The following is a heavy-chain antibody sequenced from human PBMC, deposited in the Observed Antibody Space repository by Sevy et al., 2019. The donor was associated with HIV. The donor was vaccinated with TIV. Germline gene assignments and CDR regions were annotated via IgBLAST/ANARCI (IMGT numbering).Heavy chain of an antibody. V-gene: IGHV4-39*01. CDR1: GGSISSSSYY. D-gene: IGHD6-25*01. Sequence: SETLSLTCTVSGGSISSSSYYWGWIHQPPGKGLEWIGSIYYSGCTYYNPSLKSRVTITVDTTKNQFSLKLSTVTAADTAVYYCARLRAAMNSFDFWGQGTLVTVSS. J-gene: IGHJ4*02. CDR2: IYYSGCT. CDR3: ARLRAAMNSFDF.